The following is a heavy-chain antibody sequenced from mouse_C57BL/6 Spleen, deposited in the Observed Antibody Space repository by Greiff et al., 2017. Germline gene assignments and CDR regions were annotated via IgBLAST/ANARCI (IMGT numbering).Heavy chain of an antibody. CDR3: ARGNARGYFDV. Sequence: VQLQQPGAELMKPGASVKLSCKATGYTFTGYWIEWVKQRPGHGLEWIGEIVPGSGSTNYNEKFKGKATFTVDTSSNTAYMQLSSLTTEDSAIXYCARGNARGYFDVWGTGTTVTVSS. CDR2: IVPGSGST. D-gene: IGHD3-3*01. J-gene: IGHJ1*03. V-gene: IGHV1-9*01. CDR1: GYTFTGYW.